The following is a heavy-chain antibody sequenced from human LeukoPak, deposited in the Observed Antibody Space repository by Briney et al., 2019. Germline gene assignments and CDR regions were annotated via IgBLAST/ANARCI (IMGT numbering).Heavy chain of an antibody. D-gene: IGHD6-6*01. CDR1: GFIFSSYE. CDR3: AREKYSSHSFDY. J-gene: IGHJ4*02. V-gene: IGHV3-48*03. Sequence: PGGSLRLSCAASGFIFSSYEMNWVRQAPGKGLEWVSYISSSGSTIYYADSVKGRFTISRDNAKNSLYLQMNSLRAEDTAVYYCAREKYSSHSFDYWAKGTLLTVS. CDR2: ISSSGSTI.